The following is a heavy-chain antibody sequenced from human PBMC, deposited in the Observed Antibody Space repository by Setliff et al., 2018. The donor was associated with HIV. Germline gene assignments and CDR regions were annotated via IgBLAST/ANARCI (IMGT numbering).Heavy chain of an antibody. CDR3: ARGSKGGFFDY. Sequence: SETLSLTCVVSGNSISSGYYWGWVRQPPGKGLEWIGSIYHTGSTYYNPSLKGRVTISVDMSKNQFSLKLSSVTAADTAVYYCARGSKGGFFDYWGQGTLVTVSS. D-gene: IGHD3-16*01. V-gene: IGHV4-38-2*01. J-gene: IGHJ4*02. CDR1: GNSISSGYY. CDR2: IYHTGST.